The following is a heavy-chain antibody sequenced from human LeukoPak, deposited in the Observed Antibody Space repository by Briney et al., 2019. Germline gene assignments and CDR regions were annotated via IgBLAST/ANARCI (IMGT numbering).Heavy chain of an antibody. CDR1: GFIFSSYW. J-gene: IGHJ6*02. V-gene: IGHV3-7*01. CDR2: IKQDGSEK. Sequence: GGSLRLSCAASGFIFSSYWMSWVRQAPGKGLEWVVNIKQDGSEKHYVDSVKGRFTISRDNAKNSLYLQMDSLRAEDTAVYYCATISYYYGMDVWGQGTTVTVSS. CDR3: ATISYYYGMDV.